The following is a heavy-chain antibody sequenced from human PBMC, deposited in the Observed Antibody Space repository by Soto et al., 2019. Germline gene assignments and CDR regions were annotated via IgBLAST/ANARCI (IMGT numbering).Heavy chain of an antibody. CDR1: GGSISSYY. Sequence: SETLSLTCTVSGGSISSYYWSWIRQPPGKGLEWIGYIYYSGSTNYNPSLKSRVTISVDTSKNQFSLKLSSVTAADTAVYYCARWAVVGRTSLMTTVTHGFDYWGQGTLVTVSS. D-gene: IGHD4-4*01. J-gene: IGHJ4*02. CDR3: ARWAVVGRTSLMTTVTHGFDY. CDR2: IYYSGST. V-gene: IGHV4-59*08.